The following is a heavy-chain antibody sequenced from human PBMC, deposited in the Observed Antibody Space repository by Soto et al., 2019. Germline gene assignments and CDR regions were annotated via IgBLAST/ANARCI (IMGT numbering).Heavy chain of an antibody. Sequence: QVQLQQWGAGLLKPSETLSLTCAVYGGSFSGYYWNWIRQPPGKGLEWFGEINHSGSTNYNPSLTXRVTMSIDTSKNQFSLKLLSVTAAETAVYYCARGWARIFDYWGQGTLVTVSS. D-gene: IGHD7-27*01. J-gene: IGHJ4*02. V-gene: IGHV4-34*01. CDR2: INHSGST. CDR1: GGSFSGYY. CDR3: ARGWARIFDY.